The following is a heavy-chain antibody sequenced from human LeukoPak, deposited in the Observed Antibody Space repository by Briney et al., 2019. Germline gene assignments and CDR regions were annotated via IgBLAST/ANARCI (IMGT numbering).Heavy chain of an antibody. CDR2: IRSKAYGGTT. J-gene: IGHJ6*02. CDR1: GFTFGDYA. V-gene: IGHV3-49*03. Sequence: PGGSLRLSCTASGFTFGDYAMSWFRQAPGKGLEWVGFIRSKAYGGTTEYAASVKGRFTISRDDSKSIAYLQMNSLKTEDTAVYYCTRDGIVVVTAIPAKDYYYYGMDVWGQGTTVTVSS. CDR3: TRDGIVVVTAIPAKDYYYYGMDV. D-gene: IGHD2-21*02.